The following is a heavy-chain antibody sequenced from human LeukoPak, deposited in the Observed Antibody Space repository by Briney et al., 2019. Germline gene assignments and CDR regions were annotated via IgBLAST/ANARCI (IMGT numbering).Heavy chain of an antibody. D-gene: IGHD7-27*01. Sequence: SETLSLTCTVSGGSISSYYWSWIRQPPGKGLEWIAYIYYSGSTNYNPSLRSRVTISVDTSKNQFSLKLSSVTAADTAVYYCARKTGYYFDYWGQGTLVTVSS. J-gene: IGHJ4*02. CDR1: GGSISSYY. CDR2: IYYSGST. CDR3: ARKTGYYFDY. V-gene: IGHV4-59*01.